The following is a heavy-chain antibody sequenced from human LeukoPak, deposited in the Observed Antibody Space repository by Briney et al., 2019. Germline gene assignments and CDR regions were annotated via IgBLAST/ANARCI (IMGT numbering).Heavy chain of an antibody. Sequence: SETLSLTCTVSGGSISSYYWSWIRQPPGKGLEGIGYIYYSGSTNYNPSLKSRVTISVDTSKNQFSLKLSSVTAADTAVYYCASGPIAAADSFDYWGQGTLVTVSS. V-gene: IGHV4-59*01. CDR3: ASGPIAAADSFDY. J-gene: IGHJ4*02. D-gene: IGHD6-13*01. CDR2: IYYSGST. CDR1: GGSISSYY.